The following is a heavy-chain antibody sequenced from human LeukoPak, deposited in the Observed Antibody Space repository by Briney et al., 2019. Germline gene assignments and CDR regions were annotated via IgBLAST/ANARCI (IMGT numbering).Heavy chain of an antibody. CDR1: GGSTSSSTYY. CDR3: ARGGYYDSSGSRAEYFRH. J-gene: IGHJ1*01. CDR2: IYYSGST. D-gene: IGHD3-22*01. Sequence: SETLSLTCTVSGGSTSSSTYYWGWIRQPPGKGLEWIESIYYSGSTYYNPSLKSRVTISVDTSKNQFSLKLSSVTAADTAVYYCARGGYYDSSGSRAEYFRHWGQGTLVTVSS. V-gene: IGHV4-39*01.